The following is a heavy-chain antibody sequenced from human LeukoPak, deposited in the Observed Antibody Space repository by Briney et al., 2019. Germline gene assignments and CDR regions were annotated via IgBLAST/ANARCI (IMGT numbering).Heavy chain of an antibody. Sequence: ASVKVSCKASGGTFSSYAISWVRQAPGQGLEWMGRIIPIFGTANYAQKFQGRVTITTDESTSTAYVELSSLRSEDTAVYYCARAGGGTDFLYPNDYWGQGTLVTVSS. CDR2: IIPIFGTA. CDR1: GGTFSSYA. CDR3: ARAGGGTDFLYPNDY. J-gene: IGHJ4*02. D-gene: IGHD2-15*01. V-gene: IGHV1-69*05.